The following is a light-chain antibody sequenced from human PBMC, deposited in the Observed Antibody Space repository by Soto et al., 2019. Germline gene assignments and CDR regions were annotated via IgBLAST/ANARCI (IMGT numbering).Light chain of an antibody. CDR1: QSISSW. V-gene: IGKV1-5*03. J-gene: IGKJ1*01. CDR2: KAS. Sequence: DIQMNQSPSTLSASVGDRVTITCRASQSISSWLAWYQQKPGKAPKLLIYKASSLESGVPSRFSGSGSGTEFTLTISSLQTDDFATYYCQQYNSYSVTFGQGTKVDIK. CDR3: QQYNSYSVT.